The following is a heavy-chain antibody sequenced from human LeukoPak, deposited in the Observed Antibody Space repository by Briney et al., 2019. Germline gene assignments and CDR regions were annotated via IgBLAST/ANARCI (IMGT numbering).Heavy chain of an antibody. CDR2: LYYSGST. CDR1: GGSITGSSYF. V-gene: IGHV4-39*07. Sequence: PSETLSLTCTVSGGSITGSSYFWGWIRQPPGKGLEWIGSLYYSGSTYYNPSLKSRVSISVDTSKNQFSLKLSSVTAADTAVYYCAQQLPQGYWGQGTLVTVSS. CDR3: AQQLPQGY. D-gene: IGHD6-13*01. J-gene: IGHJ4*02.